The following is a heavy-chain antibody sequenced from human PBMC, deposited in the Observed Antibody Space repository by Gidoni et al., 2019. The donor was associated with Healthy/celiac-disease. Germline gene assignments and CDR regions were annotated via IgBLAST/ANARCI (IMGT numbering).Heavy chain of an antibody. CDR1: GGSISSYY. CDR3: ARHSDYGDYFDY. CDR2: IYYSGST. V-gene: IGHV4-59*08. Sequence: QVQLHESGPGLVKPSETLSLTCTVSGGSISSYYWSWIRQPPGKGLEWIGYIYYSGSTNYNPSLKSRVTISVDTSKNQFSLKLSSVTAADTAVYYCARHSDYGDYFDYWGQGTLVTVSS. J-gene: IGHJ4*02. D-gene: IGHD4-17*01.